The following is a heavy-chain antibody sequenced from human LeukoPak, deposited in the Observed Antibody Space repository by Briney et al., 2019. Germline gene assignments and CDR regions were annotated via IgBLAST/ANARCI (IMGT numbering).Heavy chain of an antibody. J-gene: IGHJ5*02. CDR2: IYTGGST. CDR3: ARDLAAAGSGWFDP. CDR1: GGSISSYY. D-gene: IGHD6-13*01. Sequence: SETLSLTCTVSGGSISSYYWSWIRQPAGKGLEWIGRIYTGGSTNYNPSLKSRVTMSVDTSKNQFSLKLSSVTAADTAVYYCARDLAAAGSGWFDPWGQGTLVTVSS. V-gene: IGHV4-4*07.